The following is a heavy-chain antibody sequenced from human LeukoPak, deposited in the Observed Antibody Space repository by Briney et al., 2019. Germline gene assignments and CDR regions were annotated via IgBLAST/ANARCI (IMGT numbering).Heavy chain of an antibody. CDR1: GGSINTQY. D-gene: IGHD5-12*01. V-gene: IGHV4-59*11. CDR3: ARTIRAYRGYDHWYFDV. Sequence: ASETLSLTCTVSGGSINTQYWSWIRQPPGQGLEWIGHIYSSGSTSYNPSLKSRVTMSVDTSTNQISLSLTSVTAADTAVYYCARTIRAYRGYDHWYFDVWGRGTLVTASS. J-gene: IGHJ2*01. CDR2: IYSSGST.